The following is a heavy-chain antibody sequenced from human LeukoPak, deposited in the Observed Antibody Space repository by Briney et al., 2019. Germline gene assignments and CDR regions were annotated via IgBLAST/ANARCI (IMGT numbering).Heavy chain of an antibody. CDR1: GFAFSSYS. V-gene: IGHV3-48*04. CDR3: ARDGYCSGSSCYSTTDY. Sequence: GGSLRLSCAASGFAFSSYSMNWARQVPGKGLEWVSYISSSSSTIYYADSVKGRFTISRDNAKNSLYLQMNSLRAEDTAVYYCARDGYCSGSSCYSTTDYWGQGTLVTVSS. D-gene: IGHD2-15*01. CDR2: ISSSSSTI. J-gene: IGHJ4*02.